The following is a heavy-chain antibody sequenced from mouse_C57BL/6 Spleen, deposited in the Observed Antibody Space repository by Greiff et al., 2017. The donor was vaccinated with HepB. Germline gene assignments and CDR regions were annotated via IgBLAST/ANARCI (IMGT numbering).Heavy chain of an antibody. CDR1: GYTFTDYY. V-gene: IGHV1-19*01. D-gene: IGHD4-1*01. CDR3: AELTGLAWFAY. CDR2: INPYNGGT. Sequence: EVQLQQSGPVLVKPGASVKMSCKASGYTFTDYYMNWVKQSHGKSLEWIGVINPYNGGTSYNQKFKGKATLTVDKSSSTAYMELNSLTSEDSAVYYCAELTGLAWFAYWGQGTLVTVSA. J-gene: IGHJ3*01.